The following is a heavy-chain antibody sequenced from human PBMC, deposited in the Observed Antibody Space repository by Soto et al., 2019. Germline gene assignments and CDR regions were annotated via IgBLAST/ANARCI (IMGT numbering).Heavy chain of an antibody. CDR1: GYSFTSHY. CDR3: ARDQSWRDLVWWGDP. Sequence: QVHLVQSGAEVKKPGASVKVSCKAIGYSFTSHYMHWLRQAPGQGLEGMGTIYPGGVNAAYAQKFEARVTMTKDTSTSSLYMELNSLTSEDTAVYYWARDQSWRDLVWWGDPWGQGTLVTVYS. D-gene: IGHD2-15*01. J-gene: IGHJ5*02. V-gene: IGHV1-46*01. CDR2: IYPGGVNA.